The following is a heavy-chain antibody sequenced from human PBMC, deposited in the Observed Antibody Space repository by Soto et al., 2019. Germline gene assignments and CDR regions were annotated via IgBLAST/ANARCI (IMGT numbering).Heavy chain of an antibody. Sequence: GGSLRLSCAASGFTFSSYGMHWVRQAPGKGLEWVAVIWYDGSNKYYADSVKGRFTISRDNSKNTLYLQMNSLRAEDTAVYYCARDAQGAAAGTLDEYFQHWGQGTLVTVSS. CDR3: ARDAQGAAAGTLDEYFQH. J-gene: IGHJ1*01. D-gene: IGHD6-13*01. V-gene: IGHV3-33*01. CDR1: GFTFSSYG. CDR2: IWYDGSNK.